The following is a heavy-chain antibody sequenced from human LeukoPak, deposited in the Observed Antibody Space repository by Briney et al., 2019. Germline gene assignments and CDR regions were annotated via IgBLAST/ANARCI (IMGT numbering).Heavy chain of an antibody. D-gene: IGHD4-11*01. CDR2: INHSGST. V-gene: IGHV4-34*01. Sequence: SETLSLTCAVYGGSLSGQYWSWNGQPPGKGREWIGEINHSGSTNYNPSLKSRVTISVDTSKNQFSLKLSSVTAADTAVYYCARGVYSNPLDYWGQGTLVTVSS. CDR1: GGSLSGQY. CDR3: ARGVYSNPLDY. J-gene: IGHJ4*02.